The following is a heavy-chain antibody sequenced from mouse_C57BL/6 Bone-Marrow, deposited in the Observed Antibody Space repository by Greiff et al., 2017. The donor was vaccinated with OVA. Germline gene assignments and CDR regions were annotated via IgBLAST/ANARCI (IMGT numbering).Heavy chain of an antibody. CDR2: INPINGGT. CDR1: GYTFTDYY. V-gene: IGHV1-26*01. CDR3: ARTGWWDY. D-gene: IGHD1-1*02. J-gene: IGHJ4*01. Sequence: VQLQQSGPELVKPGASVKISCKASGYTFTDYYMNWVKQSHGKSLEWIGDINPINGGTSYNQKFKGKATLTVDKSSSTAYMELRSLTSEDSAVYYCARTGWWDYWGQGTSVTVSS.